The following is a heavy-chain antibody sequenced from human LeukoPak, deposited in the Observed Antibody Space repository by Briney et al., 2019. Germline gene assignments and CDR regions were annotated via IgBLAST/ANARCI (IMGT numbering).Heavy chain of an antibody. CDR2: ISPNGGST. V-gene: IGHV1-46*01. J-gene: IGHJ4*02. D-gene: IGHD7-27*01. CDR3: ARDWGASNYFDY. CDR1: GYRFTSYA. Sequence: GASVKVSCKASGYRFTSYAMNWVRQAPGQGLEWMGLISPNGGSTRLAQKFQGRVTMTSDMATSTVYMELSSLRSEDAAVYYCARDWGASNYFDYWGQGSLIIVSS.